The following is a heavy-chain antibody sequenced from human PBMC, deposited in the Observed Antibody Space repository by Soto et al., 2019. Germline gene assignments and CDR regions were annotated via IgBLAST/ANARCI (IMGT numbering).Heavy chain of an antibody. CDR3: ARPTYYYDSRGPPGY. V-gene: IGHV3-30*03. CDR2: ISYDGSNK. CDR1: GFTFSSYG. D-gene: IGHD3-22*01. Sequence: HPGGSLRLSCAASGFTFSSYGMHWVRQAPGKGLEWVAVISYDGSNKYYADSVKGRFTISRDNSKNTLYLQMNSLRVEDTAVYYSARPTYYYDSRGPPGYWGQGTLVTVSS. J-gene: IGHJ4*02.